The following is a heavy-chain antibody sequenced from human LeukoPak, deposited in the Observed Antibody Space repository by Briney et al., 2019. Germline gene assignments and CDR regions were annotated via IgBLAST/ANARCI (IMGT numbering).Heavy chain of an antibody. J-gene: IGHJ1*01. CDR2: IWYDGSNQ. D-gene: IGHD3-22*01. Sequence: GGSLRLSCAASGFTFSNYGMHWVRQAPGKGLEWVAVIWYDGSNQYYADSVKGRFTISRDNSKNTLYLQMNSLKAEDTAVYYCARGDYEYSCGYSQNFQHWGQGNLVTVSS. V-gene: IGHV3-33*01. CDR3: ARGDYEYSCGYSQNFQH. CDR1: GFTFSNYG.